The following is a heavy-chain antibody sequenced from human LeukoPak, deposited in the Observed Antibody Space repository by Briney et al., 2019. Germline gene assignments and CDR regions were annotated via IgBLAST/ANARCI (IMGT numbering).Heavy chain of an antibody. J-gene: IGHJ5*01. D-gene: IGHD6-25*01. CDR3: ARRQAAAVNWFDS. V-gene: IGHV5-51*01. Sequence: GESLKISCKGSGYSFSNYWIAWVRQMPGKGLEWMGIIYPGDSDTKYSRSFQGQVIISADRSTTTAYLQWSSLKASDTAMYYCARRQAAAVNWFDSWGQGTLVTVSS. CDR2: IYPGDSDT. CDR1: GYSFSNYW.